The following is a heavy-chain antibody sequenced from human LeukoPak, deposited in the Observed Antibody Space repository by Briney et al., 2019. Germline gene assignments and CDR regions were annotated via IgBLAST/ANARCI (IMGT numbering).Heavy chain of an antibody. V-gene: IGHV3-21*01. CDR3: AKEAGQDYGALDAFDV. CDR2: IGGSSSSL. Sequence: GGSLRLSCAASGFTFSIYSMNWVRQAPGKGLEWVSSIGGSSSSLYYAESVKGRFTISRDNAKNSLYLQMNSLRAEDTAVYYCAKEAGQDYGALDAFDVWGQGTMVTVSS. J-gene: IGHJ3*01. D-gene: IGHD4-17*01. CDR1: GFTFSIYS.